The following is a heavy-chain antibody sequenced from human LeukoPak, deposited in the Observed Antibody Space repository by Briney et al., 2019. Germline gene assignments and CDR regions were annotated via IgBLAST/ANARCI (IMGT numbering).Heavy chain of an antibody. CDR3: ARAEDYGGNGGDY. CDR1: GFTFSTYW. Sequence: GGSLRLSCAASGFTFSTYWMTWVRQAPGKGLEWVAVISYDGSNKYYADSVKGRFTISRDNSKNTLYLQMNSLRAEDTAVYYCARAEDYGGNGGDYWGQGTLVTVSS. D-gene: IGHD4-23*01. V-gene: IGHV3-30-3*01. J-gene: IGHJ4*02. CDR2: ISYDGSNK.